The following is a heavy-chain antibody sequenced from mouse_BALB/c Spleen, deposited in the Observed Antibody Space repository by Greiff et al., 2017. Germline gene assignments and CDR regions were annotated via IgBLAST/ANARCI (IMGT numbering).Heavy chain of an antibody. CDR3: ARWAGAMDY. CDR1: GYTFTSYW. V-gene: IGHV1-69*02. J-gene: IGHJ4*01. Sequence: QVQLQQPGAELVKPGAPVKLSCKASGYTFTSYWMNCVKQRPGRGLEWIGRIDPSDSETHYNQKFKDKATLTVDKSSSTAYIQLSSLTSEDSAVYYCARWAGAMDYWGQGTSVTVSS. CDR2: IDPSDSET.